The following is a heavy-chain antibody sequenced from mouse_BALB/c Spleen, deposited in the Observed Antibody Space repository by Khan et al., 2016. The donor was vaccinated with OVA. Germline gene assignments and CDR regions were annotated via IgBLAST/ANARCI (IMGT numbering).Heavy chain of an antibody. J-gene: IGHJ2*01. V-gene: IGHV1S81*02. CDR2: IYPGDGRP. Sequence: QVQLQQSGAELVRPGASVKLTCKASGYTFTNYWVHWVTQRPGQGLEWIGEIYPGDGRPNFNEKFKNKATLTVDKSSNTAYIQLNSLTSEDSAVYYCTRNAYFGNYFDHWGPGTTLTVSS. D-gene: IGHD2-10*01. CDR1: GYTFTNYW. CDR3: TRNAYFGNYFDH.